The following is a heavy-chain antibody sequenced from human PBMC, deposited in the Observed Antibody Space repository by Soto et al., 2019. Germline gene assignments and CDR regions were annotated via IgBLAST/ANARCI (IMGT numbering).Heavy chain of an antibody. Sequence: ASVKVSCKASGYLFTAYSMHWVRLAPGQGLEWMGVVNPSGGSTKYSQKFQGRVTITRDTSASTAYMELSSLRSEDTAVYYCAGESGYYYDSSGFDPWGQGTLVTVSS. CDR3: AGESGYYYDSSGFDP. V-gene: IGHV1-46*01. CDR1: GYLFTAYS. J-gene: IGHJ5*02. D-gene: IGHD3-22*01. CDR2: VNPSGGST.